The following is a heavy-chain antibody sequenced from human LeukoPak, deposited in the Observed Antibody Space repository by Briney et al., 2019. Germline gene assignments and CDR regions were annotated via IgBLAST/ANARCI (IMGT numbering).Heavy chain of an antibody. Sequence: ASVKVSCKASGYTFTGYYMHWVRQAPGQGLEWMGRINPNSGGTNYAQKFQGRVTMTRDTSISTAYMELSRLRSDNTAVYYCAATDLRYYYDSLKFDPWGQGTLVTVSS. V-gene: IGHV1-2*06. CDR3: AATDLRYYYDSLKFDP. D-gene: IGHD3-22*01. CDR1: GYTFTGYY. CDR2: INPNSGGT. J-gene: IGHJ5*02.